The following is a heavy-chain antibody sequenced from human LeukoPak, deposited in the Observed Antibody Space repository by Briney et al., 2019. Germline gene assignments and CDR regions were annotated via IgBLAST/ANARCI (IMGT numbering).Heavy chain of an antibody. CDR3: ARHPPRDGSAFHY. V-gene: IGHV4-39*01. Sequence: PSETLSLTCTVSGGSISSCSYYWGWIRQPPGKGLVWIASMYYSGTTFYSPSLKSRVTISVDTSKNQLSLKLGSVTAADTAVYYCARHPPRDGSAFHYWGQGTLVTVSS. CDR2: MYYSGTT. CDR1: GGSISSCSYY. J-gene: IGHJ4*02.